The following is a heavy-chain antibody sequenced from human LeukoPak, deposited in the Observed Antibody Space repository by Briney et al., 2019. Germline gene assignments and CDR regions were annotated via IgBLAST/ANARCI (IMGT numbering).Heavy chain of an antibody. D-gene: IGHD3-10*01. CDR2: ISSNGGST. J-gene: IGHJ4*02. CDR3: VRCYYYGSGSYYFDY. V-gene: IGHV3-64D*06. CDR1: GFTFSRYA. Sequence: SGGSLRLSCSASGFTFSRYAMHWVRQAPGKGLEYVSAISSNGGSTYYADSVKGRFTISRDNSKNTLYLQMSSLRPEDTAVYYCVRCYYYGSGSYYFDYWGQGTLVTVSS.